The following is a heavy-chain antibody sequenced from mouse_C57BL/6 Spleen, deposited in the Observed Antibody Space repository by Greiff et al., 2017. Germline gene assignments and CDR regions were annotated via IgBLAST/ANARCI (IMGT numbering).Heavy chain of an antibody. CDR2: IDPETGGT. CDR1: GYTFTDYE. J-gene: IGHJ4*01. CDR3: TYIVTTGYYAMDY. Sequence: VKLQQSGAELLRPGASVTLSCKASGYTFTDYEMHWVKQTPVHGLEWIGAIDPETGGTAYNQKFKGKAILTADKSSSTAYMELRSLTSEDSAVYYCTYIVTTGYYAMDYWGQGTSVTVSS. D-gene: IGHD2-5*01. V-gene: IGHV1-15*01.